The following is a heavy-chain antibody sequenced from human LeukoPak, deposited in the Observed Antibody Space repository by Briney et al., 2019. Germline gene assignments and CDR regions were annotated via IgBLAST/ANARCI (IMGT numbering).Heavy chain of an antibody. Sequence: SETLSLTCTVSGVSISSGGYYWSWIRQHPGKGLEWIRYIYYSGSTYYNPSLKSRVTISVDTSKNQFSLKLSSVTAADTAVYYCASLGYCSGGSCSRPPPPYSRFDYWGQGTLVTVSS. D-gene: IGHD2-15*01. J-gene: IGHJ4*02. CDR2: IYYSGST. CDR3: ASLGYCSGGSCSRPPPPYSRFDY. CDR1: GVSISSGGYY. V-gene: IGHV4-31*03.